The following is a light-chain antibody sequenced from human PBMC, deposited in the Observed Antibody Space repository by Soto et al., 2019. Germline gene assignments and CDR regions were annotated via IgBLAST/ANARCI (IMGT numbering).Light chain of an antibody. Sequence: DIQMTQSPSSLSASVGDRVTITCRASQSISSNLIWYQQKPGTAPKLLIYTASILRSGVPSRFSGSGSGTDFTFNISNLQTEDFATYYCQQTYCIPLTFGQGTKVEIQ. V-gene: IGKV1-39*01. CDR3: QQTYCIPLT. CDR1: QSISSN. J-gene: IGKJ1*01. CDR2: TAS.